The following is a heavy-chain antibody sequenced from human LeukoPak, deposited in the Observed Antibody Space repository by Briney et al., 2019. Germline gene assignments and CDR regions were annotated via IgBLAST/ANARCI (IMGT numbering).Heavy chain of an antibody. V-gene: IGHV3-23*01. CDR3: AKDLYYYDSSGYFDY. J-gene: IGHJ4*02. CDR2: ISGSGGST. CDR1: GFTFSSYA. D-gene: IGHD3-22*01. Sequence: GGSLRLSCAASGFTFSSYAMSWVRQAPGKGLEWVSAISGSGGSTYYADSAKGRFTISRDNSKNTLYLQMNSLRAEDTAVYYCAKDLYYYDSSGYFDYWGQGTLVTVSS.